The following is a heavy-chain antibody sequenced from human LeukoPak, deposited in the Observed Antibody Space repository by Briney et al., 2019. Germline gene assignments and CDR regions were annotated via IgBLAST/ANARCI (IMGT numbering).Heavy chain of an antibody. V-gene: IGHV3-23*01. CDR2: ISGSGGRT. CDR3: ARAPEGYTLYYYYYGMDV. CDR1: GFTFSNYA. D-gene: IGHD6-13*01. Sequence: GGSLRLSCAGSGFTFSNYAMSWVRQAPGKGLEWVSSISGSGGRTYYADSVKGRFTISRDNSKNTVYLQMNSLRAEDTAVYYCARAPEGYTLYYYYYGMDVWGQGTTVTVSS. J-gene: IGHJ6*02.